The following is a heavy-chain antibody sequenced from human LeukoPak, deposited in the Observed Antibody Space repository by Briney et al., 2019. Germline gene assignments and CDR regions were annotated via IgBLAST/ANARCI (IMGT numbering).Heavy chain of an antibody. V-gene: IGHV4-61*02. J-gene: IGHJ3*02. Sequence: SQTLSLTCTVSGGSISSGSYYWSWIRQPAGKGLEWIGRIYISGSTNYCPSLKSRVTISVDTSKNQFSLKLSSVSAADTAVYYCARGGYSDSQGSRDAFDIWGQGTLITVSS. CDR3: ARGGYSDSQGSRDAFDI. CDR1: GGSISSGSYY. D-gene: IGHD3-22*01. CDR2: IYISGST.